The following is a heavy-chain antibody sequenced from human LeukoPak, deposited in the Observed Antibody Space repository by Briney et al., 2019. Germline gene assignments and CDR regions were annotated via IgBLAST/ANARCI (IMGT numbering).Heavy chain of an antibody. J-gene: IGHJ3*02. D-gene: IGHD2-15*01. V-gene: IGHV1-2*02. CDR2: INPNSGGT. Sequence: ASVKVSCKASGYTFTGYYMHWVRQAPGQGLEWIGWINPNSGGTNYAQKFQGRVTITRDTSISTAYMELSRLRSDDTAVYYCARAIVVVVTTNASPDAFDIWGQGTMVTVSS. CDR3: ARAIVVVVTTNASPDAFDI. CDR1: GYTFTGYY.